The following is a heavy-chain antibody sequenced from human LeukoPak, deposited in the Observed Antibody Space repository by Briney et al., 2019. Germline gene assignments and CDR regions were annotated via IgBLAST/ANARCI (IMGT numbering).Heavy chain of an antibody. V-gene: IGHV4-39*01. CDR1: NGSISSSSYS. Sequence: SETLSLTCTVSNGSISSSSYSWGWIRQPPGKGLEWIGSIYYSGNSYYSPSLRGRVTISVDTSKNQFSLRLSSVTAADTALYFCARTPIYGGAYNFGMDVWGQGTTVTVSS. CDR3: ARTPIYGGAYNFGMDV. D-gene: IGHD4-23*01. J-gene: IGHJ6*02. CDR2: IYYSGNS.